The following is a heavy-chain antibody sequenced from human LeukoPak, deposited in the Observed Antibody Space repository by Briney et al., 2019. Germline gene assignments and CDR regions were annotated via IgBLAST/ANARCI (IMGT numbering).Heavy chain of an antibody. J-gene: IGHJ4*02. CDR3: ARSRELLDFDT. CDR2: INPSSNAA. D-gene: IGHD3-10*01. V-gene: IGHV1-2*02. Sequence: ASVKVSCKTSGYTFSDYTIHWVRQAPGQGLEWMGLINPSSNAANYAQRFEGRVSLTRHTSISTADMVLTSLTSDDTGVYYCARSRELLDFDTWGQGTLVSVSS. CDR1: GYTFSDYT.